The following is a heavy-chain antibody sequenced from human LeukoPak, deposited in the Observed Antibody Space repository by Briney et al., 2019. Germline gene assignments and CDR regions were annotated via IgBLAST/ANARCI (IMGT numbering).Heavy chain of an antibody. Sequence: GSLRLSCVASGFTVSDYYMSWIRQAPGQGLEWLSYISPSGSAIYYADSVKGRFTISRDNAKNSLYLQMNSLRAEDTAVYYCARGDDSNDYYFYYYMDVWGNGTTVTVSS. D-gene: IGHD4-11*01. V-gene: IGHV3-11*04. J-gene: IGHJ6*03. CDR1: GFTVSDYY. CDR3: ARGDDSNDYYFYYYMDV. CDR2: ISPSGSAI.